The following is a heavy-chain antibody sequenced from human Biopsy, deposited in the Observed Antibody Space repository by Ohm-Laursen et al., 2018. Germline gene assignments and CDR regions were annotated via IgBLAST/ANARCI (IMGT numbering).Heavy chain of an antibody. Sequence: ATVKISCKPSGYTFTAYGISWVRQAPGQGLEWMGWISTYNDDTNIAQKFQGRVSMTTDTSTRTAYMELRSLRSDDTAIYFCARDPGYDFWSGSDPFDIWGQGTLVTVS. CDR1: GYTFTAYG. CDR3: ARDPGYDFWSGSDPFDI. CDR2: ISTYNDDT. D-gene: IGHD3-3*01. V-gene: IGHV1-18*04. J-gene: IGHJ3*02.